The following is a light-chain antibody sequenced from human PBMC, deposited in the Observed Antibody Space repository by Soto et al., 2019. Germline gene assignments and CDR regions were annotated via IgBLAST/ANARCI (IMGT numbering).Light chain of an antibody. J-gene: IGKJ1*01. CDR3: QHYNNYSPT. Sequence: DIQLTQSPSFLSASVGDRVTITCRASQSISSYLNWYQQKPGKAPKLLIYDASSLESGVPSRFSGSGSGTEFTLTISSLQPDDFATYYCQHYNNYSPTFGQGTKVDIK. CDR2: DAS. CDR1: QSISSY. V-gene: IGKV1-5*01.